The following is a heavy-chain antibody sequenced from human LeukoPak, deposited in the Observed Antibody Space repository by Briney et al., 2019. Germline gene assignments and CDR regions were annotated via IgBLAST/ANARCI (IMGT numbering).Heavy chain of an antibody. CDR2: IYYSGST. J-gene: IGHJ5*02. V-gene: IGHV4-39*01. CDR1: GGSISSSSYY. Sequence: KPSETLSLTCTVSGGSISSSSYYWGWIRQPPGKGLEWIGSIYYSGSTYYNPSLKSRVTISVDTSKNQFSLKLSSVTAADTAVYYCARHAVVVVAVFVCWFDPWGQGTLVTVSS. CDR3: ARHAVVVVAVFVCWFDP. D-gene: IGHD2-15*01.